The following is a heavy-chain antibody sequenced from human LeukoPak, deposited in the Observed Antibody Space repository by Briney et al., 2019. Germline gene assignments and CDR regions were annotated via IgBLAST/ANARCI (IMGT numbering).Heavy chain of an antibody. CDR2: ISAYNGNT. J-gene: IGHJ4*02. Sequence: ASVKVSCKASGYTFTSYGISWVRQAPGQGLEWMGWISAYNGNTNYAQKLQGRVTVTTDTSTSTAYMELRSLRSDDTAVYYCARSLYYYGSGSFDYWGQGTLVTVSS. D-gene: IGHD3-10*01. CDR1: GYTFTSYG. V-gene: IGHV1-18*01. CDR3: ARSLYYYGSGSFDY.